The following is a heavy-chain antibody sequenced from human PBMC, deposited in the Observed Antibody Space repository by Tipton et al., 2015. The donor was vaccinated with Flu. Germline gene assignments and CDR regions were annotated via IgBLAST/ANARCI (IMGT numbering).Heavy chain of an antibody. Sequence: SLRLSCVASGFTFANYGMYWVRQTPGKGLEWVSGISGSGDSTNYADSVKGRFTISRDNSKNTLYLQMNSLRVEDTAVYYCAKDAYSLGGFHPFFDYWGQGTLVTVSS. CDR1: GFTFANYG. CDR3: AKDAYSLGGFHPFFDY. D-gene: IGHD1-26*01. J-gene: IGHJ4*02. CDR2: ISGSGDST. V-gene: IGHV3-23*01.